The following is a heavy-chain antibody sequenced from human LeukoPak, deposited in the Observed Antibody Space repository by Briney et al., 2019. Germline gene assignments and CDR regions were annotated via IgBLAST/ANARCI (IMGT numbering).Heavy chain of an antibody. V-gene: IGHV6-1*01. CDR2: TYFRSKWYN. Sequence: SQTLSLTCAISGDSVSSNSAAWNWIRQSPWRGLEWLGRTYFRSKWYNDYAVSVKGRITIEPDTSKNQFSLQLNSVTPDDTAVYYCARDLPRGNYCFDCWGQGTLVTVSS. CDR1: GDSVSSNSAA. CDR3: ARDLPRGNYCFDC. J-gene: IGHJ4*02. D-gene: IGHD1-7*01.